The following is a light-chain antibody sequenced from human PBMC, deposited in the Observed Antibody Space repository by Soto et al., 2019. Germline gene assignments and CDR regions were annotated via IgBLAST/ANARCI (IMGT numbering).Light chain of an antibody. V-gene: IGKV3-15*01. J-gene: IGKJ1*01. CDR2: GAS. Sequence: EIVLTQSPGTLSLSPGERVTLSCRASQSVGSSYLAWYQQKPGQAPRLLIYGASTRATGISARFSGSGSGTEFTLTISSLQSEDFAVYYCQQYHDWGEFGQGTKVDIK. CDR1: QSVGSSY. CDR3: QQYHDWGE.